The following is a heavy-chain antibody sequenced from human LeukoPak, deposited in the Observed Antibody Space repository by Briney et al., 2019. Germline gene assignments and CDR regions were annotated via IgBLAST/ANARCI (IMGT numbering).Heavy chain of an antibody. CDR2: IIPILGTA. V-gene: IGHV1-69*11. Sequence: SVKVSCKASGGTFSSYAISWVRQAPGQGLEWMGRIIPILGTANYTQKFQGRVTITADASTNTAYMELSSLRSEDTAVYYCASGIAVANKFYYYYHMDVWAKGTTVTVSS. D-gene: IGHD6-13*01. CDR1: GGTFSSYA. J-gene: IGHJ6*03. CDR3: ASGIAVANKFYYYYHMDV.